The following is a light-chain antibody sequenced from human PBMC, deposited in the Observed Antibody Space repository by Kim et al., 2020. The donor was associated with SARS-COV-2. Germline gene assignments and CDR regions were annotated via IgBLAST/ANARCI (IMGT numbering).Light chain of an antibody. CDR3: ATWDDSLGGHVV. Sequence: VTISCTGSSSNIGKNYLYWYQQIPGTAPKFLIYKNDQRPSGVPDRFSGSKSGTSAFLAISGLRSEDEADYYCATWDDSLGGHVVFGGGTQLTVL. CDR2: KND. CDR1: SSNIGKNY. V-gene: IGLV1-47*01. J-gene: IGLJ2*01.